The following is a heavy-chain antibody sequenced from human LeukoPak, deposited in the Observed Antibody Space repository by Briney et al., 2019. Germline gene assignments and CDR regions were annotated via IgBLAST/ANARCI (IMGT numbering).Heavy chain of an antibody. V-gene: IGHV1-18*01. Sequence: ASVKVSCKASGYTFTSYGISWVRQAPGQGLEWMGWISAYNGNTNHAQKLQGRVTMTTDTSTSTAYMELRSLRSDDTAVYYCAREYIAVAGTLYDYWGQGTLVTVSS. J-gene: IGHJ4*02. D-gene: IGHD6-19*01. CDR1: GYTFTSYG. CDR3: AREYIAVAGTLYDY. CDR2: ISAYNGNT.